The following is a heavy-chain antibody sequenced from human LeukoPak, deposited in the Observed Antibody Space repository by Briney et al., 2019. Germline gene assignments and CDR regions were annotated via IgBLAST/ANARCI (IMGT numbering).Heavy chain of an antibody. CDR2: ISSSSSYI. D-gene: IGHD3-22*01. CDR3: ARGELYYYDSSGYYQI. V-gene: IGHV3-21*01. CDR1: GFTFSSYS. J-gene: IGHJ4*02. Sequence: GGSLRLSCAASGFTFSSYSMNWVRQAPGKGLEWVSSISSSSSYIYYADSVKGRFTISRDNAKNSLYLQMNSLRAEDTAVYYCARGELYYYDSSGYYQIWGQGTLVTVSS.